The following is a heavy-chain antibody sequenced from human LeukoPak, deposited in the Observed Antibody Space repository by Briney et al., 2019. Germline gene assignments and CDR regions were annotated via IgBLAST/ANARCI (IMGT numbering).Heavy chain of an antibody. CDR3: AKGPKQLLVRRSVWSYMDV. CDR1: GFTFSSYG. V-gene: IGHV3-30*02. D-gene: IGHD5/OR15-5a*01. Sequence: GGSLSLSCAASGFTFSSYGMHWVRQAPGKGLEWVAFIGYDGNNKYYPDSVKGRFTISRDISKNTLYLQMNSLRAEDTAVYYCAKGPKQLLVRRSVWSYMDVWGKGTTVTIS. J-gene: IGHJ6*03. CDR2: IGYDGNNK.